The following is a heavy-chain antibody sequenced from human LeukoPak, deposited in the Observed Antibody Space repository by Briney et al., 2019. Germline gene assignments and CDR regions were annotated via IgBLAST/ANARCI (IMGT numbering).Heavy chain of an antibody. CDR1: GFTFSSYA. CDR2: ISGSGDTT. J-gene: IGHJ4*02. Sequence: GGSLRLSCAASGFTFSSYAMSWVRQAPGKGLEWVSAISGSGDTTYYADSVKGRFTISRDNSKNTLYLQMNSLRAEDTAVYYCAKDLLLWFGEFEYYFDYWGQGTLVTVSS. D-gene: IGHD3-10*01. CDR3: AKDLLLWFGEFEYYFDY. V-gene: IGHV3-23*01.